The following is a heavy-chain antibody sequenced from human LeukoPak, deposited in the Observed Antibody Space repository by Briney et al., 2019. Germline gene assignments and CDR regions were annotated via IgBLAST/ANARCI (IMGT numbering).Heavy chain of an antibody. CDR3: ARDKKNIVVVPAYYYYGMDV. CDR1: GGSLSGYY. Sequence: SESLSLTCAVYGGSLSGYYWSWIRQPPGKGLEWIGEINHSGSTNYNPSLKSRVTISVDTSKNQFSLKLSSVTAADTAVYYCARDKKNIVVVPAYYYYGMDVWGQGTTVTVSS. J-gene: IGHJ6*02. CDR2: INHSGST. D-gene: IGHD2-2*01. V-gene: IGHV4-34*01.